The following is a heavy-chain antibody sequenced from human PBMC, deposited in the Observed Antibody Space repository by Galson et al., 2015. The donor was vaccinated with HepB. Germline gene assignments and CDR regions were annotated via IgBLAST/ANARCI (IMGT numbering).Heavy chain of an antibody. CDR1: GGSISSGGYY. D-gene: IGHD6-6*01. Sequence: TLSLTCTVSGGSISSGGYYWSWIRQHPGTGLEWIGYIYYSGSTYYNPSLKSRVTISVDTSKNQFSLKLSSVTAADTAVYYCAREAFSSSSRWFDPWGQGTLVTVSS. CDR3: AREAFSSSSRWFDP. CDR2: IYYSGST. J-gene: IGHJ5*02. V-gene: IGHV4-31*03.